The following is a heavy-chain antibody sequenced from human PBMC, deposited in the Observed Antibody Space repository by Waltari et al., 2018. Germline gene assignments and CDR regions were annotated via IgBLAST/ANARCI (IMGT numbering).Heavy chain of an antibody. Sequence: EVQLVESGGGLVKPGGSLRLSCSASGFPFSSYSMNWVRQAPGKGLEWVSSISSSSSYIYYADSVKGRFTISRDNAKNSLYLQMNSLRAEDTAVYYCARDLDSSGWHYYYGMDVWGQGTTVTVSS. CDR2: ISSSSSYI. D-gene: IGHD6-19*01. CDR3: ARDLDSSGWHYYYGMDV. J-gene: IGHJ6*02. V-gene: IGHV3-21*01. CDR1: GFPFSSYS.